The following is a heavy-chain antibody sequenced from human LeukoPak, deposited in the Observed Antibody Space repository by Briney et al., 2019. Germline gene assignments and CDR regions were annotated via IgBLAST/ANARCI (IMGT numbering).Heavy chain of an antibody. J-gene: IGHJ4*02. CDR3: ARGTIFGVVSHFDY. D-gene: IGHD3-3*01. V-gene: IGHV4-30-2*01. CDR2: IYHSGST. CDR1: GGSISSGGYS. Sequence: SQTLSLTCAVSGGSISSGGYSWSWIRQPPGKGLEWIGYIYHSGSTYYNPSLKNRVTISVDRSKNQFSLKLSSVTAADTAVYYCARGTIFGVVSHFDYWGQGTLVTVSS.